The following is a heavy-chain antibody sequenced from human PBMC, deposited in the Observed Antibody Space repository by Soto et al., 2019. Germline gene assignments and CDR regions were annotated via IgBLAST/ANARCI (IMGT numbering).Heavy chain of an antibody. CDR2: INPNSGGT. D-gene: IGHD6-6*01. CDR1: GYTFTGYY. J-gene: IGHJ6*02. Sequence: QVQLVQSGAEVKKPGASVKVSCKASGYTFTGYYMHWVRQAPGQGLEWMGWINPNSGGTNYAQKFQGWVTMTRDTSISTAYMELSRLRSDDTAVYYCARDKGPYSGSSGRDYYGMDVWGQGTTVTVSS. CDR3: ARDKGPYSGSSGRDYYGMDV. V-gene: IGHV1-2*04.